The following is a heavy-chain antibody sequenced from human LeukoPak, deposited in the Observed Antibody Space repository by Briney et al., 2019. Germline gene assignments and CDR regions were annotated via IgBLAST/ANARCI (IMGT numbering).Heavy chain of an antibody. Sequence: SETLSLTCAVYGGSFSGYYWSWIRQPPGKGLEWIGYIYYSGSTNYNPSLKSRVTISVDTSKNQFSLKLSSVTAADTAVYYCARQVRYFDPFDYWGQGTLVTVSS. V-gene: IGHV4-59*01. CDR2: IYYSGST. D-gene: IGHD3-9*01. CDR1: GGSFSGYY. CDR3: ARQVRYFDPFDY. J-gene: IGHJ4*02.